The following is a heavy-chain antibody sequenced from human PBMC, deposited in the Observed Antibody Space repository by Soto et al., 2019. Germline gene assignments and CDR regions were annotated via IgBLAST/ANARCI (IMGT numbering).Heavy chain of an antibody. V-gene: IGHV3-23*01. J-gene: IGHJ6*02. Sequence: GGSLRLSCAASGFTFSSYAMSWVRQAPGKGLEWVSGISGSGESTYYADSVKGRFTISRDNSKNTLYLQMNSLRAEDTAVYYCAKDYGAPLVQWLAPRPYYYGMDVWGQGTTVTVSS. D-gene: IGHD6-19*01. CDR1: GFTFSSYA. CDR2: ISGSGEST. CDR3: AKDYGAPLVQWLAPRPYYYGMDV.